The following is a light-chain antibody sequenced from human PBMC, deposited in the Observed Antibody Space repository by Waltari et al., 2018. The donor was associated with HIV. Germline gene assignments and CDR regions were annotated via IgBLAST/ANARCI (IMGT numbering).Light chain of an antibody. J-gene: IGLJ2*01. V-gene: IGLV2-23*02. CDR2: EVY. Sequence: SAPTPPASVSGSIGKSITISCTGTSSDVGSYKLVSWYQPRPGKAPKLNIYEVYKRPSWVSNRFSGSKSGNTASLTVSGLQAEDEADYYCCSYAGSSIPFGGGTKLTVL. CDR1: SSDVGSYKL. CDR3: CSYAGSSIP.